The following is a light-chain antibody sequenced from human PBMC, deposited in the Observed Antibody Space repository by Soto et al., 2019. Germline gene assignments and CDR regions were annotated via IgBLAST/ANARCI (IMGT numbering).Light chain of an antibody. CDR2: GAS. CDR1: QRVTSNF. V-gene: IGKV3-20*01. CDR3: QQYGTSPPIT. Sequence: EIVLTQSPGTLSLSPGERATLSCRASQRVTSNFLAWYQQKPGQTPRLLIFGASTRATGIPDRFSGSGSGTDFTLTISRVEPEDFAVYYCQQYGTSPPITFGQGTRLEFK. J-gene: IGKJ5*01.